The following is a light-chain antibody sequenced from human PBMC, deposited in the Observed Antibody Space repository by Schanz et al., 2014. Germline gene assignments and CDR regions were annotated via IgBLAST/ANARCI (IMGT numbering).Light chain of an antibody. CDR2: GAS. Sequence: VVVTQSPGTLSVSPGERATLSCRASQSVSSNLAWYQQKPGQAPRLLIYGASTRATGIPARFSGGGSATEFTLTISSLQSEDFAVYYCQQYNYWPRTFGQGTKVEIK. CDR1: QSVSSN. V-gene: IGKV3-15*01. CDR3: QQYNYWPRT. J-gene: IGKJ1*01.